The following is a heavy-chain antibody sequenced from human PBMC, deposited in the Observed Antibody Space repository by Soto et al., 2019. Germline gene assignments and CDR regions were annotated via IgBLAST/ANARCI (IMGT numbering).Heavy chain of an antibody. CDR3: AREGLYDSPDY. CDR2: IYYSGST. D-gene: IGHD3-22*01. V-gene: IGHV4-31*03. J-gene: IGHJ4*02. CDR1: GGSISSGGYY. Sequence: SETLSLTCTGSGGSISSGGYYWSWIRQHPGKGLEWIGYIYYSGSTYYNPSLKSRVTISVDTSKNQFSLKLSSVTAADTAVYYCAREGLYDSPDYWGQGTLVTVSS.